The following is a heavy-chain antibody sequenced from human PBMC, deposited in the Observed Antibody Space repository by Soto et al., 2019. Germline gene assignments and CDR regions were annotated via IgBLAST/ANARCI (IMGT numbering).Heavy chain of an antibody. D-gene: IGHD3-10*01. CDR2: INAGNGNT. CDR3: ARVYYGSGSYLS. J-gene: IGHJ5*02. Sequence: ASVKVSCKASGYTFTSYAMHWVRQAPGQRLEWMGWINAGNGNTKYSQKFQGRVTITRDTSASTAYMELSSLRAEDTAVYYCARVYYGSGSYLSWGQGTLVTVSS. V-gene: IGHV1-3*01. CDR1: GYTFTSYA.